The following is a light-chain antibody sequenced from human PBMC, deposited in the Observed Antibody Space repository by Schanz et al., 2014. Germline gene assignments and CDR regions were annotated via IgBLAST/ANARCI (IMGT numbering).Light chain of an antibody. CDR2: GAS. CDR3: QQYSSSRT. V-gene: IGKV3D-15*01. Sequence: EIVMTQSPATLSVSPGDRATLSCRASQSVSTNLAWYQQKPGQAPRLLIYGASSRATGIPDRFSGSGSGTDFTLTISRLEPEDFAVYYCQQYSSSRTFGQGTKVEIK. CDR1: QSVSTN. J-gene: IGKJ1*01.